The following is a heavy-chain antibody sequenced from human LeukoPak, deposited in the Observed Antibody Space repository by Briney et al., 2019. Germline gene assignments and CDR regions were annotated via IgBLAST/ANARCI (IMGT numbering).Heavy chain of an antibody. D-gene: IGHD5-12*01. V-gene: IGHV3-66*01. CDR3: ARGRGYSAYYLSYPFDY. Sequence: PGGSLRLSCAASGFTVSSNYMSWVRQAPGKGLEWVSVIYSGGSTDYADSVKGRFTISRDNSKNTLYLQMNSLRAEDTAVYYCARGRGYSAYYLSYPFDYWGQGTLVTVSS. CDR1: GFTVSSNY. CDR2: IYSGGST. J-gene: IGHJ4*02.